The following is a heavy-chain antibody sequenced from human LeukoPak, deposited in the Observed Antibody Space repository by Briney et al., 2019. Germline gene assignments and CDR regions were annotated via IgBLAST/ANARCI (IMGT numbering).Heavy chain of an antibody. Sequence: GGSLRLSCAASGFTFSSYAMHWVRQAPGKGLEWLAVISYDGSNKYYADSVKGRFTISRDNSKNTLYLQMNSLRAEDTAVYYCARDRDSSSSFFDYWGQGTLVTVSS. CDR3: ARDRDSSSSFFDY. D-gene: IGHD6-6*01. V-gene: IGHV3-30*01. J-gene: IGHJ4*02. CDR2: ISYDGSNK. CDR1: GFTFSSYA.